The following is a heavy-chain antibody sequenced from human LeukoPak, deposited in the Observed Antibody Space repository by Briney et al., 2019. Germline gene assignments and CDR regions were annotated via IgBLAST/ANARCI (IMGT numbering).Heavy chain of an antibody. CDR1: GFTFSSYG. J-gene: IGHJ4*02. CDR3: AKNRMVRGLGKDYFDY. V-gene: IGHV3-30*18. CDR2: ISYDGSNK. D-gene: IGHD3-10*01. Sequence: SGGSLRLSCAASGFTFSSYGMHWVRQAPGKGLEWVAVISYDGSNKYYADSVKGRFTISRDNSKNTLYLQMNSLRAEDTAVCYCAKNRMVRGLGKDYFDYWGQGTLVTVSS.